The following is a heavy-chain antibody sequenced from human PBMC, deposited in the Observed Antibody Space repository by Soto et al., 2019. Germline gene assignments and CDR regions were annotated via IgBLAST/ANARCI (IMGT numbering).Heavy chain of an antibody. CDR3: ARARFLGDLQTNWFDP. CDR1: GGTFSSYA. J-gene: IGHJ5*02. Sequence: QVQLVQSGAEVKKPGSSVKVSCKASGGTFSSYAISWVRQAPGQGLEWMGGIIPIFGTANYAQKFQGRVTSTAAESTSTAYMELRSLRSEATAVYYCARARFLGDLQTNWFDPWGQGTLFTVSS. V-gene: IGHV1-69*12. D-gene: IGHD3-3*01. CDR2: IIPIFGTA.